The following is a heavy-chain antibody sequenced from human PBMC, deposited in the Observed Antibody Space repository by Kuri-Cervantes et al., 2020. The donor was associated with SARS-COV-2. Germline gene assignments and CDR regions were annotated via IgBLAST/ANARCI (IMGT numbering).Heavy chain of an antibody. CDR1: GGSFSGYY. V-gene: IGHV4-34*01. J-gene: IGHJ4*02. CDR3: ARAGVRVLIDLYSNPGFDY. Sequence: GSLRLSCAVYGGSFSGYYWSWIRQPPGKGLEWIGEINHSGSTNYNPSLKSRVTISVDTSKNQFSRKLSSVTAADTAVYYCARAGVRVLIDLYSNPGFDYWGQGTLVTVSS. D-gene: IGHD4-11*01. CDR2: INHSGST.